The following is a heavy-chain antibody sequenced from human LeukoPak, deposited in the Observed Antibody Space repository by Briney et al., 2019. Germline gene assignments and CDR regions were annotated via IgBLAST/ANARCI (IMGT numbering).Heavy chain of an antibody. CDR3: ARQTGSGLFTLP. D-gene: IGHD3/OR15-3a*01. V-gene: IGHV4-34*01. CDR2: INHSGST. J-gene: IGHJ4*02. Sequence: SETLSLTCAVYGGSFSGYYWSWIRQPPGKGLEWIGEINHSGSTNYNPSLKSRVTISVDTSKNQISLRLTSVTAADTAMYYCARQTGSGLFTLPGGQGTLVTVSS. CDR1: GGSFSGYY.